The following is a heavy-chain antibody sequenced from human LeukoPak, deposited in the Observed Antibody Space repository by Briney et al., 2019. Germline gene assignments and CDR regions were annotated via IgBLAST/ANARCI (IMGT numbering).Heavy chain of an antibody. Sequence: SETLSRTCAVYGGSFSGYYWSWIRQPPGKGLEWIGEINHSGSTNYNPSLKSRVTISVDTSKNQFSLKLSSVTAADTAVYYCARGGYDFWSGRLYYYYYMDVWGKGTTVTVSS. CDR1: GGSFSGYY. V-gene: IGHV4-34*01. CDR2: INHSGST. J-gene: IGHJ6*03. D-gene: IGHD3-3*01. CDR3: ARGGYDFWSGRLYYYYYMDV.